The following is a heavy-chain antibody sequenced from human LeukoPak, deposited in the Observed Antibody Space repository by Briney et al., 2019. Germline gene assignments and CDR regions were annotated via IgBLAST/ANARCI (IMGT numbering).Heavy chain of an antibody. V-gene: IGHV3-53*01. CDR1: GFTVSGNF. Sequence: GGSVRLSCAASGFTVSGNFMTWVRQAPGKGLEWVSIIYSAGDTYYADSVKGRFTISRDNSKNTLYLQVNNLRADDTAMYYCAREVTMIRGVTQNFYGMDVWGKGTAVTVSS. J-gene: IGHJ6*04. CDR3: AREVTMIRGVTQNFYGMDV. D-gene: IGHD3-10*01. CDR2: IYSAGDT.